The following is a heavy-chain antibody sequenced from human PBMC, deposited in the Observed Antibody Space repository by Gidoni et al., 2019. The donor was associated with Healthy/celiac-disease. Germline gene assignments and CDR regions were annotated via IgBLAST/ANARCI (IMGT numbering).Heavy chain of an antibody. Sequence: EVQLVQSGAGVKKPGESLKIHCKGSGYSFTSYWIGGVLQMPGKGLEWMGIIYPGDTDTIYSPSFQGQFTISADKSISTAYLQWSCLKASDAAMYYCATPTGWYSSWDWGQGTLVTVSS. V-gene: IGHV5-51*01. CDR3: ATPTGWYSSWD. CDR2: IYPGDTDT. D-gene: IGHD6-13*01. CDR1: GYSFTSYW. J-gene: IGHJ4*02.